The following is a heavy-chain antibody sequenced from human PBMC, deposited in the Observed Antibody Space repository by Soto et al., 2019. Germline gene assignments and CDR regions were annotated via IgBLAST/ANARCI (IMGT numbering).Heavy chain of an antibody. V-gene: IGHV1-2*04. D-gene: IGHD2-15*01. CDR1: GYTFTGYY. CDR2: INPNSGGT. J-gene: IGHJ4*02. Sequence: VASVKVSCKASGYTFTGYYMHWVRQAPGQGLEWMGWINPNSGGTNYAQKFQGWVTMTRDTSISTAYMELSRLRSDDTAVYYCARVKCSGGSCTLDYWGQGTLVTVSS. CDR3: ARVKCSGGSCTLDY.